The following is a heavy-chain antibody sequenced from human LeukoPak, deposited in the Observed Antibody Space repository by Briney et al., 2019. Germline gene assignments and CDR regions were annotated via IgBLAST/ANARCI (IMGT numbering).Heavy chain of an antibody. CDR2: ISAYNGNT. J-gene: IGHJ6*03. CDR3: ARRSGSYYYYYYMDV. CDR1: GYTFTSYG. V-gene: IGHV1-18*01. D-gene: IGHD1-26*01. Sequence: ASVKVCCKASGYTFTSYGISWVRQAPGQGLEWIGWISAYNGNTNYAQKLQGRVTMTTDTSTSTAYMELRSLRSDDTAVYYCARRSGSYYYYYYMDVWGKGTTVTVSS.